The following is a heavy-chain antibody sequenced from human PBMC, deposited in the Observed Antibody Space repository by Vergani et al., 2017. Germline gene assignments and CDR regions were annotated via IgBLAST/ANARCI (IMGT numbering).Heavy chain of an antibody. J-gene: IGHJ4*02. D-gene: IGHD3-10*01. CDR3: ARDQPVMVRGVIIALDY. Sequence: QVQLVQSGAEVKKPGASVKVSCKASGYTFTSYGISWVRQAPGQGLEWMGWISAYNGNTNYAQKLQGRVTMTTDTSTSTAYMELRSLRSDDTAVYYCARDQPVMVRGVIIALDYWDQGTLVTVSS. CDR2: ISAYNGNT. CDR1: GYTFTSYG. V-gene: IGHV1-18*01.